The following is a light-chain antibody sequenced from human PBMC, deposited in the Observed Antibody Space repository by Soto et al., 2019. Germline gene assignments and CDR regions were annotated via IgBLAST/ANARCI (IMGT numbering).Light chain of an antibody. J-gene: IGKJ5*01. CDR2: DAS. V-gene: IGKV3-11*01. CDR1: QRVDSY. CDR3: QQRSTWPT. Sequence: EVALTQSPGTLSLSPGESVTLSCQASQRVDSYSIAWYQQKPGQAPRVLIYDASVRATGTPARFSGSGSGTAFTLTISSLEPEDFALYYCQQRSTWPTFGQGTRLEI.